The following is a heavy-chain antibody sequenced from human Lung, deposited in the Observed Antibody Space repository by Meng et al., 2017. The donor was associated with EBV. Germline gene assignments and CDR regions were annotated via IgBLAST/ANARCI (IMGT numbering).Heavy chain of an antibody. CDR2: IYYSGST. CDR1: GGSISSSRHY. V-gene: IGHV4-39*01. D-gene: IGHD5-12*01. J-gene: IGHJ4*02. CDR3: ARHDGGYGDYFDH. Sequence: GPGLVKPSEPLSLTAPVSGGSISSSRHYWGWIRQPPGKGLEWIGSIYYSGSTYYNPSLRSRVTMSLDTSKNQFSLKLSSVTATDTAVYYCARHDGGYGDYFDHWGQGTLVTVSS.